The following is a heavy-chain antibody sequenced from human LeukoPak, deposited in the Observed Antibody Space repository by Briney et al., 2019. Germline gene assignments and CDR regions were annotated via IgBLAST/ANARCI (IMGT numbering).Heavy chain of an antibody. CDR1: GYTFTSYD. V-gene: IGHV1-8*03. CDR3: ARAGRYFDWLFYPFDY. D-gene: IGHD3-9*01. Sequence: GASVKVSCKASGYTFTSYDINWVRQATGQGLEWMGWMNPNSGNTGYAQKFQGRVTITRNTSISTAYMELSSLRSEDTAVYYCARAGRYFDWLFYPFDYWGQGTLVTVSS. CDR2: MNPNSGNT. J-gene: IGHJ4*02.